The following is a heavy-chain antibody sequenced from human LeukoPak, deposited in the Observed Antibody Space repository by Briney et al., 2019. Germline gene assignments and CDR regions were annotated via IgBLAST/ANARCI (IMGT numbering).Heavy chain of an antibody. CDR1: GYTLTELS. CDR2: INPNSGGT. D-gene: IGHD6-19*01. J-gene: IGHJ3*02. Sequence: ASVKVSCKVSGYTLTELSMHWVRQAPGQGLEWMGWINPNSGGTNYAQKFQGRVTMTRDTSISTAYMELSRLRSDDTAVYYCARQQWLVNAFDIWGQGTMVTVSS. V-gene: IGHV1-2*02. CDR3: ARQQWLVNAFDI.